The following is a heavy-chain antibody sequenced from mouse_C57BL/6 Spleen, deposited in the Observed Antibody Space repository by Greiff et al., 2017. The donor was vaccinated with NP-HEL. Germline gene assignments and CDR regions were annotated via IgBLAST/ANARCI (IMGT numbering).Heavy chain of an antibody. CDR1: GYSFTGYY. Sequence: VQLQQSGPELVKPGASVKISCKASGYSFTGYYMNWVKQSPEKSLEWIGEINPSTGGTTYNQKFKAKATLTVDKSSRTAYMQLKSLTSEDSAVYYCARSAYYYAMDYWGQGTSVTVSS. CDR3: ARSAYYYAMDY. V-gene: IGHV1-42*01. J-gene: IGHJ4*01. D-gene: IGHD1-2*01. CDR2: INPSTGGT.